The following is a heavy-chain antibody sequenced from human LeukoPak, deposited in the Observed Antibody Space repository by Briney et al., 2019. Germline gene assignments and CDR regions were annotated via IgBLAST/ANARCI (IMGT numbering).Heavy chain of an antibody. Sequence: PGGSLRLSCAASGFTFSSYAMSWVRQAPGKGLEWVSAISGSGGSTYYADSVKGRFTISRDNSKNTLYLQMNSLRAEDTAVYYRAKDPLVAPAMNPFDYWGQGTLITVSS. J-gene: IGHJ4*02. CDR1: GFTFSSYA. CDR3: AKDPLVAPAMNPFDY. CDR2: ISGSGGST. D-gene: IGHD2-8*02. V-gene: IGHV3-23*01.